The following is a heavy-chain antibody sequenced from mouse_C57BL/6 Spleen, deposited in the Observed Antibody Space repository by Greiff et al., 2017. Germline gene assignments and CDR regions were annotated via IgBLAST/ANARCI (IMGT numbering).Heavy chain of an antibody. D-gene: IGHD2-5*01. CDR2: IDPNSGGT. J-gene: IGHJ2*01. CDR3: ASLYYSNYGGFDY. V-gene: IGHV1-72*01. CDR1: GYTFTSYW. Sequence: QVQLQQPGAELVKPGASVKLSCKASGYTFTSYWMHWVKPRPGRGLEWIGRIDPNSGGTKYNETFKSKATLPVDNSSSTAYMQLSSLTSADSAVYYCASLYYSNYGGFDYWGQGTTLTVSS.